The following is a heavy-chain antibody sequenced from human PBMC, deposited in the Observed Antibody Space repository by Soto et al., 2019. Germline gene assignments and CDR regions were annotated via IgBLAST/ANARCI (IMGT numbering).Heavy chain of an antibody. CDR2: IYYSGST. J-gene: IGHJ4*02. CDR3: ARDGRDSSGYYSLDY. V-gene: IGHV4-31*03. Sequence: TLSLTCTVSGGSISSGGYYWSWIRQHPGKGLEWIGYIYYSGSTYYNPSLKSRVTISVDTSKNQFSLKLSSVTAADTAVYYCARDGRDSSGYYSLDYWGQGTLVTVSS. D-gene: IGHD3-22*01. CDR1: GGSISSGGYY.